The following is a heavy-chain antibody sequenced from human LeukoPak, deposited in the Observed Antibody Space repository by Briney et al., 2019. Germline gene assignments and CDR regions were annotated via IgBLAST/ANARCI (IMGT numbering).Heavy chain of an antibody. CDR2: INSDGSST. V-gene: IGHV3-74*01. J-gene: IGHJ4*02. CDR3: ARGGYSGYDGPDY. CDR1: RFTFSSYW. Sequence: GGSLRLSCAASRFTFSSYWSHWVSQAQGKGLVWVSRINSDGSSTSYADSVKGRFTISRDNAKNTLYLQMNSLRAEDKAVYYCARGGYSGYDGPDYWGQGTLFTVSS. D-gene: IGHD5-12*01.